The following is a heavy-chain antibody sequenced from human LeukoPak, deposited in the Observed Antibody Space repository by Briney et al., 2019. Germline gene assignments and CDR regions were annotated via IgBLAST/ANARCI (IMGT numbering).Heavy chain of an antibody. CDR3: ASSPTIFGVVGF. V-gene: IGHV3-11*01. D-gene: IGHD3-3*01. Sequence: GGSQRLSCAASGFTFSDYYMSWIRQAPGKGLVWVSYISSSGSTIYYADSVKGRFTIPRDNAKNSRYLQMNSLRAEDTSAYYCASSPTIFGVVGFWRRGTLVTVSS. CDR2: ISSSGSTI. CDR1: GFTFSDYY. J-gene: IGHJ4*02.